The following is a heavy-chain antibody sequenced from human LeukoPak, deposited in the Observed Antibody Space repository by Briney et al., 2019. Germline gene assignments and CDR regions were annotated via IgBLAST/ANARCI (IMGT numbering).Heavy chain of an antibody. J-gene: IGHJ4*02. Sequence: PGGPLRLSCAASGFTFSSYWMHWVRQAPGKGLVWVSRINSDGSSTSYADSVKGRFTISRDNAKNTLYLQMNSLRAEDTAVYYCARDAMVRGPFDYWGQGTLVTVSS. CDR2: INSDGSST. V-gene: IGHV3-74*01. D-gene: IGHD3-10*01. CDR1: GFTFSSYW. CDR3: ARDAMVRGPFDY.